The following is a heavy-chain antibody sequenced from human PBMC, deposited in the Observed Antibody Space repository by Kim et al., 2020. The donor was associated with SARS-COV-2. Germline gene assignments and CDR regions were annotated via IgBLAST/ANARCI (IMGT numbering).Heavy chain of an antibody. Sequence: GGSLRLSCAASGFTFSNFWIHWVRQGPGTGLVYVSGMSGDGTEHWHADSVKGRFTISRDNAKNTVYLQMNSLRADDTAIYFCARDRRSTSADYYFDYWGQGTRVTVSP. CDR1: GFTFSNFW. V-gene: IGHV3-74*01. J-gene: IGHJ4*02. CDR3: ARDRRSTSADYYFDY. CDR2: MSGDGTEH. D-gene: IGHD1-1*01.